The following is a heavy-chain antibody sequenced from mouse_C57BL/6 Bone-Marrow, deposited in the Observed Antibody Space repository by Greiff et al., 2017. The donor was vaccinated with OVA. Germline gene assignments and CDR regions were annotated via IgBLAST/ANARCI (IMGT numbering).Heavy chain of an antibody. CDR3: ARHGLRENYAMDY. V-gene: IGHV5-2*01. Sequence: DVKLVEPGGGLVQPGESLKLSCESNEYEFPYHDMSWVRKTPEKRLELVADINSAGGRPYYPDTMERRFIISRDNTKKTRYLQMSRLRSEDTALDYCARHGLRENYAMDYWGQGTSVTVSS. CDR2: INSAGGRP. D-gene: IGHD2-4*01. CDR1: EYEFPYHD. J-gene: IGHJ4*01.